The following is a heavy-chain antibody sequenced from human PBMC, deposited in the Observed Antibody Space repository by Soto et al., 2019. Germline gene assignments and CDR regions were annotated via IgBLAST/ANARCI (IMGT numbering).Heavy chain of an antibody. Sequence: PSETLSLTCAVSGGSFSGYYWSWIRQSPGKGLEWIGDINHSGGTNYNPSLKSRVTISGDTSRSQFSLRLSSVTAAATAVYYCARDQGWELPYYFDYWGQGTLVTVSS. CDR1: GGSFSGYY. V-gene: IGHV4-34*01. CDR2: INHSGGT. D-gene: IGHD1-26*01. J-gene: IGHJ4*02. CDR3: ARDQGWELPYYFDY.